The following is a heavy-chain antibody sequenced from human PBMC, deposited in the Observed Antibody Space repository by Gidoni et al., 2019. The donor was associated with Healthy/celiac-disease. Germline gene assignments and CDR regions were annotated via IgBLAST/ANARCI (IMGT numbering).Heavy chain of an antibody. Sequence: QVQLQQWGAGLLKPSETLSLTCAVYGGSFSGYYWSWIRQPPGKGLEWNGEINHSGSTNYNPSLKSRVTISVDTSKNQFSLKLSSVTAADTAVYYCARAITGTSSLYYFDYWGQGTLVTVSS. J-gene: IGHJ4*02. D-gene: IGHD1-7*01. CDR2: INHSGST. CDR1: GGSFSGYY. V-gene: IGHV4-34*01. CDR3: ARAITGTSSLYYFDY.